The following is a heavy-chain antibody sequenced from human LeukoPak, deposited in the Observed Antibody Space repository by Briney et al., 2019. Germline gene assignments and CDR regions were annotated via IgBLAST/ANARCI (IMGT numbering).Heavy chain of an antibody. V-gene: IGHV3-7*01. D-gene: IGHD6-19*01. CDR2: IKEDGSEK. J-gene: IGHJ6*02. CDR1: GFSFSTSW. CDR3: AKDVSGWSDYYYYYGMDV. Sequence: GGSLRLSCAASGFSFSTSWMSWVRQAPGKGLEWVANIKEDGSEKYYVGSVKGRFTISRDNAKTSLYLQMNSLSAEDTAVYYCAKDVSGWSDYYYYYGMDVWGQGTTVTVSS.